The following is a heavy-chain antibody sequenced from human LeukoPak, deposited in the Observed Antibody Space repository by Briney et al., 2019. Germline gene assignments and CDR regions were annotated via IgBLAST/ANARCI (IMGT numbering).Heavy chain of an antibody. CDR1: GCNFNYYA. V-gene: IGHV3-23*01. Sequence: GGSLRLSCAASGCNFNYYAMIWVRQAPGKGLEWVSTVSISGGSSYSADSVKGRFTISRDNSNKILYLQMHSLRAEDTAVYYCAKGVGGSSGWYYFDYWGQGALVTVSS. CDR3: AKGVGGSSGWYYFDY. CDR2: VSISGGSS. J-gene: IGHJ4*02. D-gene: IGHD6-19*01.